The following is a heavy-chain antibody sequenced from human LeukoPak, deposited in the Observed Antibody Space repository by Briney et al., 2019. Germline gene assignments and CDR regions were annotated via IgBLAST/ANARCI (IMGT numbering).Heavy chain of an antibody. J-gene: IGHJ5*02. CDR3: ARAVGGDWFDP. CDR1: GFTFSSYS. D-gene: IGHD3-16*01. Sequence: GGSLRLSCEASGFTFSSYSMNWVRQAPGKGLEWVSSISSSSSYIFYADSVKGRFTISRDNAKNSLYLQMNSLRAEDTAVYYCARAVGGDWFDPWGQGTLVTVSS. CDR2: ISSSSSYI. V-gene: IGHV3-21*01.